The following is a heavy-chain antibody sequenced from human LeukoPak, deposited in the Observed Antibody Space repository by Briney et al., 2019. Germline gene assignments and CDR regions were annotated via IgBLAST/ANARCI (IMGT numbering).Heavy chain of an antibody. CDR2: IYPDDSDT. Sequence: PGEPLQISCKGSGYRFADYWIAWVRQVPGQGLEWMGIIYPDDSDTRYSPSFLGQVTISADKSISTAYLQWSSLKASDTAMYYCARPVEMATSPFDYWGQGTLVTVSS. CDR3: ARPVEMATSPFDY. J-gene: IGHJ4*02. D-gene: IGHD5-24*01. V-gene: IGHV5-51*01. CDR1: GYRFADYW.